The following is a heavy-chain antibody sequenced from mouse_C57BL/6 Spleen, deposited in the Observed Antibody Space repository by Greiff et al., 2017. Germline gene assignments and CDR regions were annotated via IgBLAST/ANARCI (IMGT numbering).Heavy chain of an antibody. J-gene: IGHJ4*01. CDR3: ARFTTVVARAMDY. Sequence: QVQLQQPGAELVRPGTSVKLSCKASGYTFTSYWMHWVKQRPGQGLEWIGVIDPSDSYTNYNQKFKGKATLTVDPSSSTAYMQLSSLTSEDSAVYYCARFTTVVARAMDYWGQGTSVTVSS. CDR1: GYTFTSYW. V-gene: IGHV1-59*01. CDR2: IDPSDSYT. D-gene: IGHD1-1*01.